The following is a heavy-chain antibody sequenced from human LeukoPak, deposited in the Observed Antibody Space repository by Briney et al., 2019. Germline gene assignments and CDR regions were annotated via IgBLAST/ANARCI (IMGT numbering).Heavy chain of an antibody. J-gene: IGHJ4*02. CDR2: IIPIFGTA. D-gene: IGHD5-24*01. CDR3: ARGVGRWLQWGYYFDY. CDR1: GGTFSSYA. V-gene: IGHV1-69*13. Sequence: SVKVSCKASGGTFSSYAISWVRQAPGQGLEWMGGIIPIFGTANYAQKFQGRVTITADESTSTAYMELSSLRSEDTAVYYCARGVGRWLQWGYYFDYWGQGTLVTVSS.